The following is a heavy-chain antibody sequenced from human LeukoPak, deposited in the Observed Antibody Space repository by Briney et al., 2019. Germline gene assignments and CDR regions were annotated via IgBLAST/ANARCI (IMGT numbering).Heavy chain of an antibody. CDR1: GGTFSSYA. J-gene: IGHJ4*02. D-gene: IGHD6-13*01. CDR3: ARHTQKKQLVPSYFDY. Sequence: GASVKVSCKASGGTFSSYAISWVRQAPGQGLEWMGGIIPIFGTANYAQKFQGRVTITADESTSTAYMELSSLRAEDTAVYYCARHTQKKQLVPSYFDYWGQGTLVTVSS. CDR2: IIPIFGTA. V-gene: IGHV1-69*13.